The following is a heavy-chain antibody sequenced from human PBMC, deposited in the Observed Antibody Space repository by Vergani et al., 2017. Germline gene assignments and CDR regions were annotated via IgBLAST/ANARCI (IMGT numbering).Heavy chain of an antibody. Sequence: QVQLVQSVTEVEKPGASVKVSCKASGYTFTGYYIHWVRQAPGQALEWMGWFSPNSGGTNYAQKFQGRVTMTRDTSISTAYMELSRLRSDDTAVYYCARSCGTNTCSNAGTQYYYYYYLDIWGKGTTVTVSS. V-gene: IGHV1-2*02. CDR3: ARSCGTNTCSNAGTQYYYYYYLDI. CDR2: FSPNSGGT. CDR1: GYTFTGYY. D-gene: IGHD2-8*01. J-gene: IGHJ6*03.